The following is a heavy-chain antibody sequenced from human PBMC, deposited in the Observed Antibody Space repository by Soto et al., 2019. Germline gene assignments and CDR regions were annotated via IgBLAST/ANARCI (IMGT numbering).Heavy chain of an antibody. CDR1: GYSFTNND. D-gene: IGHD2-8*01. V-gene: IGHV1-8*01. CDR2: MNPGSGDT. Sequence: ASVKVSCKAPGYSFTNNDVRWVRQAMGQGLEWMGWMNPGSGDTVYAQKLQGTVTMTRDISIATADMELRSLRSHDTAIYYCARMEPFCLLNWFKSWGHGTLVTVSP. J-gene: IGHJ5*01. CDR3: ARMEPFCLLNWFKS.